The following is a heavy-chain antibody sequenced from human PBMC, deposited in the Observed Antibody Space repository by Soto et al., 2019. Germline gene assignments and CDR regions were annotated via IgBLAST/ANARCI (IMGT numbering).Heavy chain of an antibody. CDR3: ARGAVAGIVDY. V-gene: IGHV1-69*02. J-gene: IGHJ4*02. CDR1: GGTFSSYT. D-gene: IGHD6-19*01. Sequence: QVQLVQSGAEVKKPGSSVKVSCKASGGTFSSYTISWVRQAPGQGLEWMGRIIPILGIANYAQKFQGRVTITADKSTSTDYMELSSLRSEDTAVYYCARGAVAGIVDYWGQGTLVTVSS. CDR2: IIPILGIA.